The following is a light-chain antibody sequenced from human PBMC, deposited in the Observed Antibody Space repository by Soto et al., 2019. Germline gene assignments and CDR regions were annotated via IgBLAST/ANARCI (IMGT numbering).Light chain of an antibody. CDR3: SSYSGSNNFVV. CDR1: SSDVGGYNY. CDR2: DVI. J-gene: IGLJ2*01. V-gene: IGLV2-8*01. Sequence: QSALTQPASVSGSPGQSITISCTGTSSDVGGYNYVSWYQQHPGKAPKVMIYDVIKRPSGVPDRFSGSKSGNTASLTVSGLQAEDEADYYCSSYSGSNNFVVFGGGTKLTVL.